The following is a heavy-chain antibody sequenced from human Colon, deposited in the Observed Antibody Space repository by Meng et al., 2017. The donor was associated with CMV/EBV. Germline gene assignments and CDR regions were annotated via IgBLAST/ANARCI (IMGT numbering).Heavy chain of an antibody. V-gene: IGHV1-18*01. Sequence: QLVQSKTEVNKPGDSVKVSCKASGNTLSTYVISWVRQAPGQGLEWMGWISANNGNTNYGKKFQGRVTMTTDTSTNTAYMELRSLRSDDTAVYYCATGGSPFFNPWGQGTLVTVSS. CDR3: ATGGSPFFNP. J-gene: IGHJ5*02. CDR1: GNTLSTYV. D-gene: IGHD3-10*01. CDR2: ISANNGNT.